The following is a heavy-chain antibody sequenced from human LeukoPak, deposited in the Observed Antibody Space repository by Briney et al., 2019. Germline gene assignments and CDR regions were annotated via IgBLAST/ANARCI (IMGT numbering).Heavy chain of an antibody. D-gene: IGHD6-19*01. CDR3: AKVPPGIAVAGHFDY. J-gene: IGHJ4*02. CDR1: GFTFGSYA. CDR2: ISGSGGST. V-gene: IGHV3-23*01. Sequence: GGSLRLSCAASGFTFGSYAMSWVRQAPGKGLEWVSAISGSGGSTYYGDSVKGRFTISRDNSKNTLYLQMNSLRAEDTAVYYCAKVPPGIAVAGHFDYWGQGTLVTVSS.